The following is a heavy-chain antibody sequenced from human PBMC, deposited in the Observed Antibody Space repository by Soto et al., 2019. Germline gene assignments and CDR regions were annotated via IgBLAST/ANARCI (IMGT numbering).Heavy chain of an antibody. Sequence: QVQLVQSASEVMKPGASVKVSCKASGYTFIRYGITWVRQAPGQRLEWMGWISPYNDQTIYAQKLQGRVTMTAATSTRTVYMQLRSLKSDDTAVYYCARGGYYDDIWGKLSHYGLDAWGQGTSVTVSS. CDR2: ISPYNDQT. D-gene: IGHD3-16*01. CDR3: ARGGYYDDIWGKLSHYGLDA. CDR1: GYTFIRYG. V-gene: IGHV1-18*01. J-gene: IGHJ6*02.